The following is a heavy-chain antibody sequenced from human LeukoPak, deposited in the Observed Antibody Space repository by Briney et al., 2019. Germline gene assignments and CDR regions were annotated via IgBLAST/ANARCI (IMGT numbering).Heavy chain of an antibody. CDR1: GGTFSSYE. J-gene: IGHJ6*03. D-gene: IGHD3-10*01. Sequence: SVKVSCKASGGTFSSYEISWVRQAPGQGLEWMGGIIPMFGTAKYAQKFQGRVKITADKSTSTAYMELSSLRFEDTAVYYCTRDWEWFGESRYYYYYMDVWGKGTTVTVSS. CDR2: IIPMFGTA. CDR3: TRDWEWFGESRYYYYYMDV. V-gene: IGHV1-69*06.